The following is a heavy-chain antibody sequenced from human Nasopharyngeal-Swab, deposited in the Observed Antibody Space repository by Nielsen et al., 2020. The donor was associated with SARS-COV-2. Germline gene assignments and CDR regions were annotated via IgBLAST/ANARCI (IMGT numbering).Heavy chain of an antibody. Sequence: SETLSLTCTVSGCSIRSSSYYWGWIRQPPGKGLEWIGSIYYSGSTYYNPSLKSRVTISVDTSKNQFSLKLSSVTAADTAVYYCARPYYDSSGYDAWFDPWGQGTLVTVSS. D-gene: IGHD3-22*01. V-gene: IGHV4-39*01. CDR2: IYYSGST. CDR1: GCSIRSSSYY. J-gene: IGHJ5*02. CDR3: ARPYYDSSGYDAWFDP.